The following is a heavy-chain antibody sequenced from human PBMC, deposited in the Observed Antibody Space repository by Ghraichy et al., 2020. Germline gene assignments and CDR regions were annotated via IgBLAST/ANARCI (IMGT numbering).Heavy chain of an antibody. CDR3: ARGPNYDFWSGYPSGFDP. D-gene: IGHD3-3*01. Sequence: SVKVSCKASGGTFSSYAISWVRQAPGQGLEWMGGIIPIFGTANYAQKFQGRVTITADKSTSTAYMELSSLRSEDTAVYYCARGPNYDFWSGYPSGFDPWGQGTLVTVSS. V-gene: IGHV1-69*06. CDR1: GGTFSSYA. J-gene: IGHJ5*02. CDR2: IIPIFGTA.